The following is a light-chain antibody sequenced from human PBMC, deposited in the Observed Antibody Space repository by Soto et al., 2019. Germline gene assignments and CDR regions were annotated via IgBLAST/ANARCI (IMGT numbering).Light chain of an antibody. CDR2: EGS. CDR1: SSDVGSYNL. V-gene: IGLV2-23*01. CDR3: CSYAGSSTSVV. Sequence: QSALTQPASVSGSPGQSITISCTGTSSDVGSYNLVSWYQQHPGKAPKLMIYEGSKRPSGVSNRFSGSKSGNTASLTISGLKAEDEAEYYCCSYAGSSTSVVFGGGTKVTVL. J-gene: IGLJ2*01.